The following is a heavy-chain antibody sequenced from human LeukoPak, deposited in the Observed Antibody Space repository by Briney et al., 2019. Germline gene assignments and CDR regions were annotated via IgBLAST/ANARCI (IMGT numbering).Heavy chain of an antibody. J-gene: IGHJ5*02. CDR1: GFTFDDYA. V-gene: IGHV3-9*01. CDR2: ISWNSGSI. Sequence: GGSLRLSCAASGFTFDDYAMHWVRQAPGKGLEWVSGISWNSGSISYADSVKGRFTISRDNAKNSLYLQMNSLRAEDTALYYCAKGRSNTYYDFWSGYYGWFDPWGQGTLVTVSS. CDR3: AKGRSNTYYDFWSGYYGWFDP. D-gene: IGHD3-3*01.